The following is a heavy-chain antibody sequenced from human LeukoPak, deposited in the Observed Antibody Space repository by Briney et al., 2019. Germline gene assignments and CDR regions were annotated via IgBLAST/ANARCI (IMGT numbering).Heavy chain of an antibody. CDR3: ARSFISSGWYYYYYYMDV. CDR2: IYYSGST. CDR1: GGSISSSSYY. J-gene: IGHJ6*03. D-gene: IGHD6-19*01. Sequence: SETLSLTCTVSGGSISSSSYYWGWIRQPPGKGLEWIGSIYYSGSTYYNPSLKSRVTISVDTSKNQFSLKLSSVTAADTAVYYCARSFISSGWYYYYYYMDVRGKGTTVTVSS. V-gene: IGHV4-39*07.